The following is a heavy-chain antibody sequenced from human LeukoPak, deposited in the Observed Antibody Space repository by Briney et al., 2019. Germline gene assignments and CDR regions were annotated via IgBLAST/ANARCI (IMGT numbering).Heavy chain of an antibody. D-gene: IGHD2/OR15-2a*01. CDR1: GYTFTGYY. CDR3: ARTSYLNTEYAFDI. V-gene: IGHV1-2*04. CDR2: INPNSGGT. J-gene: IGHJ3*02. Sequence: ASVTVSCKASGYTFTGYYMHWVRQAPGQGLEWMGWINPNSGGTNYAQKFQGWVTMTRDTSISTAYMELSRLRSDDTAVYYCARTSYLNTEYAFDIWGQGTMVTVSS.